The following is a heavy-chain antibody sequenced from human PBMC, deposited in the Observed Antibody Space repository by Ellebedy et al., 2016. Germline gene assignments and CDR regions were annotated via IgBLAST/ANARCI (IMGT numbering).Heavy chain of an antibody. CDR3: ARGFDGSGSYYYYGMDV. J-gene: IGHJ6*02. D-gene: IGHD3-10*01. CDR2: MNPNSGST. Sequence: ASVKVSCKASGYTFTSYDINWVRQATGQGLEWMGWMNPNSGSTGYAQKFQGRVTMTRNTSISTAYLELSSLRSEDTAVYYCARGFDGSGSYYYYGMDVWGQGTTVTGSS. V-gene: IGHV1-8*01. CDR1: GYTFTSYD.